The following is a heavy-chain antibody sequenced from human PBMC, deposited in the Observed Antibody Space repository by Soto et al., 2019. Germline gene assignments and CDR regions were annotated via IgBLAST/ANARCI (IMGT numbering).Heavy chain of an antibody. Sequence: QVQLQESGPGLVKPSQTLSLTCTVSGGSISSGGYYWSWIRQHPGKGLEWIGYIYYSGSTYYNPSPKSRVTLSVDTSKPQFSLTLSSVTAADTAVYYCAPSSPLGGAIDYWGQGTLVTVSS. CDR3: APSSPLGGAIDY. V-gene: IGHV4-31*03. CDR2: IYYSGST. D-gene: IGHD1-26*01. J-gene: IGHJ4*02. CDR1: GGSISSGGYY.